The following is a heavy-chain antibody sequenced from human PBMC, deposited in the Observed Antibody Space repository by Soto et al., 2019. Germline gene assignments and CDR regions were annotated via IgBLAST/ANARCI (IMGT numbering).Heavy chain of an antibody. D-gene: IGHD1-26*01. V-gene: IGHV1-69*13. J-gene: IGHJ3*02. CDR2: IIPIFGTA. Sequence: SVKVSCKASGGTFSSYAISWVRQAPGQGLEWMGGIIPIFGTANYAQKFQGRVTITADESTSTAYMELSSLRSEDTAVYDCASGLVGATLSDAFDIWGQGTMVTVSS. CDR1: GGTFSSYA. CDR3: ASGLVGATLSDAFDI.